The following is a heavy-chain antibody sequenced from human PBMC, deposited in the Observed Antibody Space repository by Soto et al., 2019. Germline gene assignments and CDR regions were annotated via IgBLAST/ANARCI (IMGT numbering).Heavy chain of an antibody. CDR3: ARESDCSGGSCYSWFDP. D-gene: IGHD2-15*01. V-gene: IGHV3-21*01. Sequence: EVQLVESGGGLVKPGGSLRLSCAASGFTFSSYSMNWVRQAPGKGLEWVSSISSSSSYIYYADSVKGRFTISRDNAKNSLYLQMNSLRAEDTAVYYCARESDCSGGSCYSWFDPWGQGTLVTVSS. CDR1: GFTFSSYS. J-gene: IGHJ5*02. CDR2: ISSSSSYI.